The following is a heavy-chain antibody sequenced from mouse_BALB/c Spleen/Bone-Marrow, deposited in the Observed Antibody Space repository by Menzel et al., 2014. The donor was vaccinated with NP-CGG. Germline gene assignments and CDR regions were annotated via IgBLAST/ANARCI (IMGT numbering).Heavy chain of an antibody. CDR3: ARATSTMDY. Sequence: VQLQQSGAELVRPGSSLKISCKASGYAFSSYWMNWVKQRPGQGLEWIGQIYPGDGDTNYNGKFKGKATLTADNSSSTASMQLSSLTSEDSAVYFCARATSTMDYWGQGTTLTVSS. J-gene: IGHJ2*01. CDR2: IYPGDGDT. V-gene: IGHV1-80*01. CDR1: GYAFSSYW. D-gene: IGHD1-1*02.